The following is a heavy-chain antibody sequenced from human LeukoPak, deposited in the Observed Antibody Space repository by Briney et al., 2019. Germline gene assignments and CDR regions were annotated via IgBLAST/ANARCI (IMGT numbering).Heavy chain of an antibody. V-gene: IGHV1-2*02. CDR1: GYTFTGNY. CDR2: INPRTGDT. D-gene: IGHD7-27*01. J-gene: IGHJ3*02. CDR3: AREPDWGINDACDI. Sequence: ASVKVFCKASGYTFTGNYMHWVRQAPGQGLEWMGWINPRTGDTHYTQKFQGRVTMTRDTSISTAYMELSRLRSDDTAVYYCAREPDWGINDACDIWGQGTMVTVSS.